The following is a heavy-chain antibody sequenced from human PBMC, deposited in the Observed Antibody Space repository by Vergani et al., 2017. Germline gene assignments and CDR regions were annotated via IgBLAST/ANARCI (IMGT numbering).Heavy chain of an antibody. V-gene: IGHV2-70*04. J-gene: IGHJ4*02. D-gene: IGHD3-22*01. CDR2: IDWDDDK. Sequence: QVTLKESSPALVKPTQTLTLTCTFSGFSLTTVAMRVSWIRQPPGKALEWLARIDWDDDKFYSTSLKTRLTISRDTSKNQVVLTMTNMDPVDTATYYCGSDTSGHMATPYFYSWGQGILVTVSS. CDR1: GFSLTTVAMR. CDR3: GSDTSGHMATPYFYS.